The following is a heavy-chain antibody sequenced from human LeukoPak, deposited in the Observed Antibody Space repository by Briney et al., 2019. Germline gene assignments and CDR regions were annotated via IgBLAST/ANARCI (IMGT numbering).Heavy chain of an antibody. D-gene: IGHD1-7*01. CDR2: IYYSGST. CDR3: ASANWNYGSSIAV. Sequence: SETLSLTCTVSGGSVSSGSYYWSWIRQPPGKGLEWIGYIYYSGSTNYNPSLKSRVTISVDTSKNQFSLKLSSVTAADTAVYYCASANWNYGSSIAVWGQGPTVTVSS. CDR1: GGSVSSGSYY. V-gene: IGHV4-61*01. J-gene: IGHJ6*02.